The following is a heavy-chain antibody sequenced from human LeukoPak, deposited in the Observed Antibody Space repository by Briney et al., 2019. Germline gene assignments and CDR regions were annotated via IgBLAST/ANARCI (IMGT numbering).Heavy chain of an antibody. CDR3: ARGRGATVITNFDF. Sequence: ASVKVSCKASGYTFTVYYVHWVRQAPGHGLEWMGWISPNSGGTDYAQKFQGRVTLTRDTSISAAYLDLSRLTPDDTAVYYCARGRGATVITNFDFWGQGTLVTVSS. J-gene: IGHJ4*02. D-gene: IGHD4-23*01. CDR1: GYTFTVYY. V-gene: IGHV1-2*02. CDR2: ISPNSGGT.